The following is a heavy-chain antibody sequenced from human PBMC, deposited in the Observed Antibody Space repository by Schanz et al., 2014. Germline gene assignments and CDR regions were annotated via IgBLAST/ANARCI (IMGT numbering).Heavy chain of an antibody. CDR1: GYTFTSYD. D-gene: IGHD3-16*01. Sequence: QVQLVQSGAEVKKPGASVKVSCKASGYTFTSYDINWVRQATGQGLESMGWMNSKTGNTGYAQRFQGRVTMTRNTSITTAYLELSSLRSGDTAVYYCTKGRTFGRWGQGTLVTVSS. CDR3: TKGRTFGR. CDR2: MNSKTGNT. V-gene: IGHV1-8*01. J-gene: IGHJ4*02.